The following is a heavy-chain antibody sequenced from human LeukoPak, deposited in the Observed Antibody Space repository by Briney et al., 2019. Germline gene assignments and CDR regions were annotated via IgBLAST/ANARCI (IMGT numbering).Heavy chain of an antibody. D-gene: IGHD2-2*01. V-gene: IGHV3-23*01. CDR3: AKATMSGDIVIVPPAAFDY. CDR2: ISGSGGST. CDR1: GGSISSSSYY. Sequence: ETLSLTCTVSGGSISSSSYYWGWIRQPPGKGLEWVSAISGSGGSTYYADSVKGRFTISRDNSKNTLYLQMNSLRAEDTAVYYCAKATMSGDIVIVPPAAFDYWAQGTLVTVSS. J-gene: IGHJ4*02.